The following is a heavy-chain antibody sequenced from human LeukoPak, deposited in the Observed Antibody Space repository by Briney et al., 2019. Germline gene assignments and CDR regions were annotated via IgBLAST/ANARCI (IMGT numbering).Heavy chain of an antibody. CDR1: GGTFTSHA. V-gene: IGHV1-18*01. CDR2: ISAYNGNT. CDR3: ARALSGYDCDY. D-gene: IGHD5-12*01. J-gene: IGHJ4*02. Sequence: GASVTVSCKAPGGTFTSHAISWVRQAPGQGLEWMGWISAYNGNTNYAQKLQGRVTMTTDTSTSTAYMELRSLRSDDTAVYYCARALSGYDCDYWGQGTLVTVSS.